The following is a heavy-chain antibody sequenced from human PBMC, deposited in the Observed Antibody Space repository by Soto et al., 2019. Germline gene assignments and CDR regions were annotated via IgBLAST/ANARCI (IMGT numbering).Heavy chain of an antibody. CDR1: GFTFSSYS. Sequence: GGSVRLSCAASGFTFSSYSMNWIRQALGEGLEWVSSISSSSSYIYYADSVKGRFTISGDNAKNSLYLQMNGLRAEDTAVYYCARESGRFGEGSWFDPRGQGNLVTVAS. CDR3: ARESGRFGEGSWFDP. D-gene: IGHD3-10*01. CDR2: ISSSSSYI. V-gene: IGHV3-21*01. J-gene: IGHJ5*02.